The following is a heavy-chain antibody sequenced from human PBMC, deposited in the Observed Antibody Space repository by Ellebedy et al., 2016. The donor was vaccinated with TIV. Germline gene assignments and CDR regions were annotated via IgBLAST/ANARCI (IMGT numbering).Heavy chain of an antibody. V-gene: IGHV3-48*04. CDR1: GFSFSSYW. J-gene: IGHJ3*02. Sequence: GESLKISCTASGFSFSSYWMNWVRQAPGKGLEWVSYISGSSLTKFYADSLKGRFTISRDNAESSLYLQMNSLRVEDTAVYYCARDMAWGNERMNDAFDIWGQGTMVTVSS. D-gene: IGHD7-27*01. CDR3: ARDMAWGNERMNDAFDI. CDR2: ISGSSLTK.